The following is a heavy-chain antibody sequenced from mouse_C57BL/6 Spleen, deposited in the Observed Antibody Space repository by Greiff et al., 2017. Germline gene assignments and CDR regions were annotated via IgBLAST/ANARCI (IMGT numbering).Heavy chain of an antibody. D-gene: IGHD2-4*01. V-gene: IGHV14-3*01. Sequence: EVQLPQSVAELVRPGASVKLSCTASGFNIKNTYMHWVKQRPEQGLEWIGRIDTANGNTKYAPKFQGKAPITADTSSNTAYLPLSSLTSEDTAIYYGARPFYDYEYNAMDYWSQGTSVTFSS. CDR3: ARPFYDYEYNAMDY. CDR1: GFNIKNTY. CDR2: IDTANGNT. J-gene: IGHJ4*01.